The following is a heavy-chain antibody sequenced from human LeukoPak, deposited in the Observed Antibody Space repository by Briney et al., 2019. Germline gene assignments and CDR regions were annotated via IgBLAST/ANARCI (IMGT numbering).Heavy chain of an antibody. Sequence: GGSLRLSCAASGFTFSKSAKTWVRQAPGKGLEWVSSISSSGGSTYYVDSGKGRFTISRDNSKNMLYLQMNSLRAEDTAVYYCAKGPGYSSGWYYLYWGQGTLVTVSS. V-gene: IGHV3-23*01. J-gene: IGHJ4*02. CDR3: AKGPGYSSGWYYLY. CDR1: GFTFSKSA. D-gene: IGHD6-19*01. CDR2: ISSSGGST.